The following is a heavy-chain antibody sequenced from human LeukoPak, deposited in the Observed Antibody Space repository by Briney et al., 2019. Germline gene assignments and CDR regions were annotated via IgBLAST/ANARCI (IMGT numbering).Heavy chain of an antibody. CDR1: GFTFSDYY. J-gene: IGHJ6*02. Sequence: GGSLRLSCAASGFTFSDYYMSWIRQAPGKGLEWVSYISSSGSTIYYADSVKGRFTISRDNAKNSLYLQMNSLRAEDTAVYYCARDQDAYYDFPWTGMDVWGQGTTVTVSS. CDR3: ARDQDAYYDFPWTGMDV. V-gene: IGHV3-11*01. D-gene: IGHD3-3*01. CDR2: ISSSGSTI.